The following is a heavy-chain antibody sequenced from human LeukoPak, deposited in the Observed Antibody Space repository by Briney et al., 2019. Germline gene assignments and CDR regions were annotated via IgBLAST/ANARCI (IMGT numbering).Heavy chain of an antibody. D-gene: IGHD1-7*01. CDR2: INPNSGGT. Sequence: ASVKVSCKASGYTFTGYYMHWVRQAPGQGLEWMGWINPNSGGTNYAQKFQGRVTMTRDTSISTAYMELSRLRSDDTAMYYCASLKGLTGTRSGWGQGTLVTVSS. CDR3: ASLKGLTGTRSG. V-gene: IGHV1-2*02. CDR1: GYTFTGYY. J-gene: IGHJ4*02.